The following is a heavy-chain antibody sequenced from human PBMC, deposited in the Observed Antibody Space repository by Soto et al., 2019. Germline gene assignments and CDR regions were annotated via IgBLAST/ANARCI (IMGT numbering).Heavy chain of an antibody. D-gene: IGHD4-4*01. J-gene: IGHJ6*03. V-gene: IGHV3-11*01. CDR1: GFTFSDYY. CDR3: ARVEATVSYYYYYMDV. CDR2: ISSSGSTI. Sequence: GGSLRLSCAASGFTFSDYYMSWIRQAPGKGLEWVSYISSSGSTIYYADSVKGRFTISRDNAKNSLYLQMNSLRAEDTAVYYCARVEATVSYYYYYMDVWGKGTTVTVSS.